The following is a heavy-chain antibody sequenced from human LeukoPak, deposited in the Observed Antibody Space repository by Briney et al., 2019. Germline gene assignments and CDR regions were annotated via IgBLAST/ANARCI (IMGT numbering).Heavy chain of an antibody. J-gene: IGHJ4*02. Sequence: SQTLSLTSTVSGGSISSGDYYWRWLRQPPGKGLEWIGYIYYSGTTYYNPSLESRVTISLDTSKKQFSLKLHSATAADTAVYYCTRALRFQGLAVAGHKFTTPNFDYWSQGTLVTVSS. CDR1: GGSISSGDYY. CDR2: IYYSGTT. D-gene: IGHD6-19*01. V-gene: IGHV4-30-4*01. CDR3: TRALRFQGLAVAGHKFTTPNFDY.